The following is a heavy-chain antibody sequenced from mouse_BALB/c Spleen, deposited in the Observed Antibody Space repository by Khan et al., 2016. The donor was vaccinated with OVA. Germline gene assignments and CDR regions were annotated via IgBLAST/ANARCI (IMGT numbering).Heavy chain of an antibody. J-gene: IGHJ4*01. CDR2: ISYSGST. CDR1: GYSITSNYA. Sequence: EVQLQESGPGLVKPSQSLSLTCTVTGYSITSNYAWNWIRQFPGNKLEWMGYISYSGSTNYNPSLKSRISITRDTSKNQFFPQLNSVTTEDTATYDCARGNYYGYAMDYWGQGTSITVSS. V-gene: IGHV3-2*02. D-gene: IGHD1-1*01. CDR3: ARGNYYGYAMDY.